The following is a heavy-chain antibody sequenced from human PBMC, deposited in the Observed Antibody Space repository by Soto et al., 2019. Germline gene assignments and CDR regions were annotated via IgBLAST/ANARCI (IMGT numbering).Heavy chain of an antibody. CDR1: GFTFSSYW. J-gene: IGHJ4*02. CDR2: INSDGSST. CDR3: ARTYYYDSSGYPGY. V-gene: IGHV3-74*01. Sequence: PVGSLRLSCAASGFTFSSYWMHWVRQAPGKGLVWVSRINSDGSSTSYADSVKGRFTISRDNAKNTLYLQMNSLRAEDTAVYYCARTYYYDSSGYPGYWGQGTLVTVSS. D-gene: IGHD3-22*01.